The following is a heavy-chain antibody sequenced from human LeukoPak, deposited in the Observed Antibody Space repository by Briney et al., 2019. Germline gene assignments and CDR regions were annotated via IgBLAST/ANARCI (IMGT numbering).Heavy chain of an antibody. V-gene: IGHV3-9*01. CDR2: MNWNGVNT. CDR3: VKADCSSTSCLTDS. D-gene: IGHD2-2*01. J-gene: IGHJ4*02. CDR1: GFTFDDYA. Sequence: GGSLGLSCAASGFTFDDYAMHWVRQGPGKGLEWVSGMNWNGVNTDYADSVKGRFTISRENAQNSLYLQMSSLRPEDTALYYCVKADCSSTSCLTDSWGPGTPVIVSS.